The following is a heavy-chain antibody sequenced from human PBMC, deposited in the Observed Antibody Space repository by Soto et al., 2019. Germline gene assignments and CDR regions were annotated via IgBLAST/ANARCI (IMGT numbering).Heavy chain of an antibody. J-gene: IGHJ1*01. Sequence: SGPTLVNPTQTLTLTCTFSGFSLSTSGVGVGWIRQPPGKALEWLALIYWDDDKRYSPSLKSRLTITKDTSKNQVVLTMTNMDPVDTATYYCAHLDYVPYLDYRKVVFYSWGQGTLVTVSS. V-gene: IGHV2-5*02. CDR1: GFSLSTSGVG. CDR3: AHLDYVPYLDYRKVVFYS. D-gene: IGHD4-4*01. CDR2: IYWDDDK.